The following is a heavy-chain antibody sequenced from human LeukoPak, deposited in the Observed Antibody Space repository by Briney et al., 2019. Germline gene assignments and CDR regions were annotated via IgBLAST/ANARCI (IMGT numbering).Heavy chain of an antibody. CDR2: IRYDGSNK. D-gene: IGHD2-21*02. J-gene: IGHJ4*02. CDR3: AKDRRVTDVVVTATIDY. CDR1: GFTFSSYG. V-gene: IGHV3-30*02. Sequence: QPGGSLRLSCAASGFTFSSYGMHWVRQAPGKGLEWVAFIRYDGSNKYYADSVKGRFTISRDNSKNTLYLQMNSLRAEDTAVYYCAKDRRVTDVVVTATIDYWGQGTLVTVSS.